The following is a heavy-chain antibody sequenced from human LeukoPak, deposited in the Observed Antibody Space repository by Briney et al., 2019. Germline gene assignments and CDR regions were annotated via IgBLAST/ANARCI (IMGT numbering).Heavy chain of an antibody. D-gene: IGHD1-14*01. CDR1: GYTLTELS. Sequence: ASVEVSCKVSGYTLTELSMHWVRQAPGKGLEWMGGFDPEDGETIYAQKFQGRVTMTEDTSTDTAYMELSSLRSEDTAVYYCATHRRPLDAFDIWGQGTMVTVSS. V-gene: IGHV1-24*01. CDR2: FDPEDGET. J-gene: IGHJ3*02. CDR3: ATHRRPLDAFDI.